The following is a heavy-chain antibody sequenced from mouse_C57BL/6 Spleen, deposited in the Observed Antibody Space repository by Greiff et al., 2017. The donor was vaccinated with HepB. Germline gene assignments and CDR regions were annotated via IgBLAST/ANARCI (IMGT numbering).Heavy chain of an antibody. Sequence: EVKLVESGGGLVQPGGSLKLSCAASGFTFSDYYMYWVRQTPEKRLEWVAYISNGGGSTYYPDTVKGRFTISRDNAKNTLYLQMSRLKAEDTAMYYGARGAGTGAMDYWGQGTSVTVSS. CDR3: ARGAGTGAMDY. J-gene: IGHJ4*01. CDR2: ISNGGGST. D-gene: IGHD4-1*01. CDR1: GFTFSDYY. V-gene: IGHV5-12*01.